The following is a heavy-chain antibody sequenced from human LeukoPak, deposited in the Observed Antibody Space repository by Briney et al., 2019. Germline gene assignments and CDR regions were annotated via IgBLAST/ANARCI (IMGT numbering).Heavy chain of an antibody. Sequence: PSETLSLTCTVSGGSISGYSWSWIRQPPGKGLECIGYIYYSGSTNYNPSLKSRVTMSVDTSKNQFSLSLSSVTAADTAVYYCARAKLRNWFDPWGQGTLVTASS. CDR2: IYYSGST. J-gene: IGHJ5*02. CDR1: GGSISGYS. CDR3: ARAKLRNWFDP. V-gene: IGHV4-59*01. D-gene: IGHD1-1*01.